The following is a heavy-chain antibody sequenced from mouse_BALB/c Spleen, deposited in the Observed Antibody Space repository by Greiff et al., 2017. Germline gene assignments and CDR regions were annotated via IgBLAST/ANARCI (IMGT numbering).Heavy chain of an antibody. V-gene: IGHV2-9*02. J-gene: IGHJ3*01. Sequence: QVQLKESGPGLVAPSQSLSITCTVSGFSLTSYGVHWVRQPPGKGLEWLGVIWAGGSTNYNSALMSRLSISKDNSKSQVFLKMNSLQTDDTAMYYCARVITTDAWFAYWGQGTLVTVSA. CDR3: ARVITTDAWFAY. CDR1: GFSLTSYG. CDR2: IWAGGST. D-gene: IGHD1-1*01.